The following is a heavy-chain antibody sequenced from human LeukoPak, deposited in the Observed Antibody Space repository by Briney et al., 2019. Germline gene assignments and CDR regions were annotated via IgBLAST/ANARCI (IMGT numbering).Heavy chain of an antibody. D-gene: IGHD2-15*01. J-gene: IGHJ4*02. Sequence: GRSLGLFCAASGFIFSRYGMHWVRQAPGKGLEWVALIWYDGTNEYYTDSVKGRFTISRANSKNTLYLQMNSLRAEDTAVYYCARVPYCSGGRCSSWIDHWGQGTLVTVSS. CDR1: GFIFSRYG. CDR3: ARVPYCSGGRCSSWIDH. CDR2: IWYDGTNE. V-gene: IGHV3-33*01.